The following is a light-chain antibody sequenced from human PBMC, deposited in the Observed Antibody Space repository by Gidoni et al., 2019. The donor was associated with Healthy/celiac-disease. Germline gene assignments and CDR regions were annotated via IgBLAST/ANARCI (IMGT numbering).Light chain of an antibody. CDR2: AAS. J-gene: IGKJ4*01. Sequence: DIQMTPSPSSLSASVGDRVTITCRASQSISSYLNWYQQKPGKAPKLLIYAASSLQSGVPSRFSGSGCGTDVTLTISNLQPEDFATYYCQQSYSTPGTFGGGTKVEIK. CDR3: QQSYSTPGT. V-gene: IGKV1-39*01. CDR1: QSISSY.